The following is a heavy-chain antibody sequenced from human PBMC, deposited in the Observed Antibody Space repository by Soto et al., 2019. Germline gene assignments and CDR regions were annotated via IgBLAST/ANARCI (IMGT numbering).Heavy chain of an antibody. CDR2: INPKSGGT. CDR3: ARGDSTDCSNGVCSFFYNHDMDV. CDR1: GYTFTSYY. J-gene: IGHJ6*02. V-gene: IGHV1-2*04. D-gene: IGHD2-8*01. Sequence: GASVKVFCKASGYTFTSYYMHWVRQAPGQGLEWMGIINPKSGGTSTAQKFQGWVTMTTDTSISTASMELTRLTSDDTAIYYCARGDSTDCSNGVCSFFYNHDMDVWGQGTTVTVSS.